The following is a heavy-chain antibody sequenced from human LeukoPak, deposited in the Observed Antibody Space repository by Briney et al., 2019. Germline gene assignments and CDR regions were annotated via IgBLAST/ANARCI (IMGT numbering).Heavy chain of an antibody. CDR3: AARGESTGYYGS. Sequence: ASARVSCTTSGYTFTRYGITWVRQAPGQGPEWIGWIKTADGTINYAPKLQDRVTLTADTFTSSAYLEVRSLTPDDTAIYYCAARGESTGYYGSWGQGTLVTVSS. CDR2: IKTADGTI. J-gene: IGHJ5*02. V-gene: IGHV1-18*01. CDR1: GYTFTRYG. D-gene: IGHD3-10*01.